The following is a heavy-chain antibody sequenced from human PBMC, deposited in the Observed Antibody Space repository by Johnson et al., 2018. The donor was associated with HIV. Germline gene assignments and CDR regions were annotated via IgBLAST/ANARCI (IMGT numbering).Heavy chain of an antibody. CDR2: TSYDGGNK. CDR3: AKDEALGWELDPDAFDI. Sequence: QVLLVESGGGVVQPGRSLRLSCAASGFIFSDYAMHWVRLAPGKGLEWVAVTSYDGGNKYYADSVKGRFTISRDNSKNTLYLQMNSLRAEDTAVYYCAKDEALGWELDPDAFDIWGQGTMVTVSS. J-gene: IGHJ3*02. V-gene: IGHV3-30*04. D-gene: IGHD1-26*01. CDR1: GFIFSDYA.